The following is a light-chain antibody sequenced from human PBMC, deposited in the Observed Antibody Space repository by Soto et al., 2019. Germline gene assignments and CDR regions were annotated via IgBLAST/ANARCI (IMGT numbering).Light chain of an antibody. J-gene: IGKJ4*01. Sequence: DIQMTQSPSSLSASVGDRVTIACHSSHDVGWNLNWFQRKPGEAPKLLIYDASNLARGVPSRFSVSGSGTDFSLTTSSLQPEDVATYVCQQVSSMLSFGGGTEVDLK. CDR2: DAS. CDR1: HDVGWN. CDR3: QQVSSMLS. V-gene: IGKV1-33*01.